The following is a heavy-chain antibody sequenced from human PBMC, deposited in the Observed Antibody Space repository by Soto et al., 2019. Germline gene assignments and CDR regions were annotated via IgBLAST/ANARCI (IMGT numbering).Heavy chain of an antibody. Sequence: QVQLVESGGGVVQPGRSLRLSCVASGFTFSSYGMYWVRQAPGKGLEWVAVIWYDGSEKYYSDSVKGRFTISKDNSTRTLYLLTDSLRVEDTAVYYCARGRPFLIAFGGIIAPWGPGPLVTVSS. V-gene: IGHV3-33*01. CDR2: IWYDGSEK. J-gene: IGHJ5*02. D-gene: IGHD3-16*01. CDR1: GFTFSSYG. CDR3: ARGRPFLIAFGGIIAP.